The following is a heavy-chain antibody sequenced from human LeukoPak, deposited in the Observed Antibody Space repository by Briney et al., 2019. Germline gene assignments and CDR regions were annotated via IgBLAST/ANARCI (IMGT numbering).Heavy chain of an antibody. J-gene: IGHJ4*02. CDR3: ARVFEDGYNSFDY. CDR1: GYSISNSYY. V-gene: IGHV4-38-2*02. CDR2: IYDSGSS. D-gene: IGHD5-24*01. Sequence: KPSEALSLTCSVSGYSISNSYYWGWIRQPPGKGLEWIGSIYDSGSSYYNPSLKSRVTTSVDTSKNQLSLKVSSVTAADTAVYYCARVFEDGYNSFDYWGQGTLVTVSS.